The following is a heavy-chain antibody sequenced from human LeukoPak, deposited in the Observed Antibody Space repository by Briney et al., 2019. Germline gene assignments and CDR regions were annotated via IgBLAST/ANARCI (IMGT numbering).Heavy chain of an antibody. D-gene: IGHD6-19*01. Sequence: PGGSLRLSCAASGFTFSSYWMSWVRQAPGKGLEWVANIKSDGSDKYYVDSVKGRFTISRGNAKNSLYLQMNSLRAEDTAIYYCARASAVAGTRDYWGQGTLVTVSS. CDR2: IKSDGSDK. CDR1: GFTFSSYW. J-gene: IGHJ4*02. V-gene: IGHV3-7*01. CDR3: ARASAVAGTRDY.